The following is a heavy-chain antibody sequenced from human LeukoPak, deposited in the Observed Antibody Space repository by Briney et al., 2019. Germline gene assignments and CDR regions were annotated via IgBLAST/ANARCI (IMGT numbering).Heavy chain of an antibody. CDR3: TCRTCWFVKDYFDY. V-gene: IGHV4-39*01. CDR1: GGSISNSSYY. D-gene: IGHD3-10*01. J-gene: IGHJ4*02. Sequence: PSETLSLTCTVSGGSISNSSYYWGWVRQPPGKGLEWIGSIYYSGTTYYNPSLKSRVIVSIDTSKNQFSLKLSSVTAADTAVYYCTCRTCWFVKDYFDYWGQGILVTVSS. CDR2: IYYSGTT.